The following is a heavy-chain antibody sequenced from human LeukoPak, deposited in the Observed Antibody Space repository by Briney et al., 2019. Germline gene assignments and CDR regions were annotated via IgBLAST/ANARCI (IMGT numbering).Heavy chain of an antibody. CDR1: GGSFSGYY. CDR3: ASHDFYDSGGYYPVDFGVYFDY. Sequence: SETQSLTCAVYGGSFSGYYWSWIRQPPGKGLEWIGEINHSGSTNYNPSLKSRVTISVDTSKNQFSLKLSSVTAADTAVYYCASHDFYDSGGYYPVDFGVYFDYWGQGTLVTVSS. J-gene: IGHJ4*02. D-gene: IGHD3-22*01. CDR2: INHSGST. V-gene: IGHV4-34*01.